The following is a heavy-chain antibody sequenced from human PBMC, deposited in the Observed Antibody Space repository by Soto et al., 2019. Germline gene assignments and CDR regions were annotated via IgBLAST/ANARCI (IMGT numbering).Heavy chain of an antibody. J-gene: IGHJ4*02. Sequence: QVQLQESGPGLVKPSQTLSLTCTVSGGSISSGGYYWSWIRQHPGKGLEWIGYIYYSGSTYHNPSLKSRVTISVDTSKNQFSLKLSSVTAADTAVYYCASLTTVTYYFDYWGQGTLVTVSS. D-gene: IGHD4-17*01. CDR2: IYYSGST. CDR3: ASLTTVTYYFDY. CDR1: GGSISSGGYY. V-gene: IGHV4-31*03.